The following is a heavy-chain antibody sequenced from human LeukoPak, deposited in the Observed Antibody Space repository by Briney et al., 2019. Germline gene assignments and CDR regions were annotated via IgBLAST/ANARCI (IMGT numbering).Heavy chain of an antibody. J-gene: IGHJ4*02. V-gene: IGHV3-30*02. CDR3: ARDGTRSSDY. CDR1: GFTFSSYG. D-gene: IGHD4-17*01. Sequence: GRSLRLSCAASGFTFSSYGMHWVRQAPGKGLEWVAFIQSDGTDKYYIDSVKGRFTISRDKSKNTLYLQMNSLRVEDSAVYFCARDGTRSSDYWGQGTLVTVSS. CDR2: IQSDGTDK.